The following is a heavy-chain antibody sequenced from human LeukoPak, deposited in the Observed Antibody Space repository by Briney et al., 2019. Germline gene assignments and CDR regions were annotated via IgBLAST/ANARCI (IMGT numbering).Heavy chain of an antibody. CDR2: ISGSSSYI. CDR1: GFTFSTYT. J-gene: IGHJ4*02. V-gene: IGHV3-21*01. Sequence: GGSLRLSCAASGFTFSTYTMNWVRQAPGKGLEWVSFISGSSSYIYYADSVKGRFTIPRDNSENSLYLQMDSLTAEDTAVYYCTRKGSQWDFLVDYWGQGTRVAVSP. CDR3: TRKGSQWDFLVDY. D-gene: IGHD2/OR15-2a*01.